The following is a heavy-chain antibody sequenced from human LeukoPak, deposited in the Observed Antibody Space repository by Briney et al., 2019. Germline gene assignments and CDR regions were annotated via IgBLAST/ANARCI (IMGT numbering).Heavy chain of an antibody. D-gene: IGHD2-2*01. J-gene: IGHJ6*03. V-gene: IGHV3-15*01. CDR1: GFTFSNAW. CDR2: IKSNGAGCTT. Sequence: GGSLRLSCAASGFTFSNAWMSWVRQAPGKGLEWVGRIKSNGAGCTTEYRAPVKGRFTISRDDSKNTVYLQMNSLKTEDTAVYYCTTNEDIVEVPPGVREYYYYYYMDVWGKGTTVTVSS. CDR3: TTNEDIVEVPPGVREYYYYYYMDV.